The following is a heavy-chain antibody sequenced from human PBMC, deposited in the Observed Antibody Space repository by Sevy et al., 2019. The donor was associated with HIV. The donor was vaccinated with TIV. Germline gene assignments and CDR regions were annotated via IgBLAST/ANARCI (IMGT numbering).Heavy chain of an antibody. CDR1: GYSFSTYW. CDR2: IFPDDSDI. CDR3: ARARGMPHYYYGMDV. Sequence: GESLKISCKGSGYSFSTYWIAWVRQMPGKGLEWMGIIFPDDSDIRYSPSHQGQVTISADNSISTAYLQWSSLKASDTATYYCARARGMPHYYYGMDVWGQGTTVTVSS. J-gene: IGHJ6*02. V-gene: IGHV5-51*01. D-gene: IGHD1-26*01.